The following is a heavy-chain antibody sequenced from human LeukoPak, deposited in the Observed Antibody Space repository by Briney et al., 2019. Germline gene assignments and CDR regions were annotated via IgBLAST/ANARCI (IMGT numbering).Heavy chain of an antibody. CDR2: IYSGGRT. CDR3: ARESSSGYYLSY. Sequence: GGSLRLSCAVSGFTVSSNYMSWVRQAPGKGLEWVSVIYSGGRTYYAGSVKGRFTISRDNSKTLLFLQMNSLRAEDTAIYYCARESSSGYYLSYWGQGTLVTVSS. V-gene: IGHV3-66*01. CDR1: GFTVSSNY. D-gene: IGHD3-22*01. J-gene: IGHJ4*02.